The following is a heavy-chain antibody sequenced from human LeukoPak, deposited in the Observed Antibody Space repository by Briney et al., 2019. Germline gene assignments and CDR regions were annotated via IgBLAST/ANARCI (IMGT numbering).Heavy chain of an antibody. CDR1: GYTFTGYY. J-gene: IGHJ5*02. D-gene: IGHD5-18*01. CDR3: ARECPTPDTAMVTGFFDP. V-gene: IGHV1-2*02. CDR2: INPNSGGT. Sequence: ASVKVSCKASGYTFTGYYMHWVRQAPGQGLEWMGWINPNSGGTNYAQKFQGRVTMTRDTPISTAYMELSRLRSDDTAVYYCARECPTPDTAMVTGFFDPWGQGTLVTVSS.